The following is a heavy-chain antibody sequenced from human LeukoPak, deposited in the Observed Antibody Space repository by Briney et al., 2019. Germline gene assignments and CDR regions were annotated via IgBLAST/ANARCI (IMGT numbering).Heavy chain of an antibody. CDR1: GASISSSTYY. Sequence: PSQTLSLTCTVSGASISSSTYYWGWIRQPPGKGLEWIGTIYYSGSTYYNPSLKSRVTISVDTSKNQFSLKLSSVTAADTAVYYCARRGSSSWCNWFDPWGQGTLVTVSS. D-gene: IGHD6-13*01. J-gene: IGHJ5*02. CDR2: IYYSGST. CDR3: ARRGSSSWCNWFDP. V-gene: IGHV4-39*01.